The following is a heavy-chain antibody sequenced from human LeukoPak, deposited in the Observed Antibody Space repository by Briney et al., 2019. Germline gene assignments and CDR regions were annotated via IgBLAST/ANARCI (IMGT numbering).Heavy chain of an antibody. CDR3: AKDMGIQLWLSDY. V-gene: IGHV3-23*01. J-gene: IGHJ4*02. CDR1: GFTSSSYA. D-gene: IGHD5-18*01. CDR2: ISGSGGST. Sequence: PGGSLRLSCAASGFTSSSYAMSWVRQAPGKGLEWVSAISGSGGSTYYTHSPKGRVTISRDNSKHTMYLQMNSLRAEDTAVYYCAKDMGIQLWLSDYWGQGTLVTVSS.